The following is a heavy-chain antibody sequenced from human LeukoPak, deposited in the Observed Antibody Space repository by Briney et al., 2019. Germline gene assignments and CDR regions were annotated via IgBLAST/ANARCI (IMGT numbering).Heavy chain of an antibody. J-gene: IGHJ1*01. Sequence: GASVKVSCKASGRLFTSYGIAWVRQAPGEGLEWVGWISNFDGDTKVAENLRGRVTLTTDNSTSTAYMVLTNLKFDDTAVYYCARDDRSVDTAMSFQRWGQGTLVTVSS. D-gene: IGHD5-18*01. V-gene: IGHV1-18*01. CDR1: GRLFTSYG. CDR2: ISNFDGDT. CDR3: ARDDRSVDTAMSFQR.